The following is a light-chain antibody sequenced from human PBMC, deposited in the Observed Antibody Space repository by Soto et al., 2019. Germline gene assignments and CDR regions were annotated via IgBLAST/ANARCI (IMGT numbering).Light chain of an antibody. V-gene: IGKV3-11*01. CDR1: QSISNY. Sequence: EIVLTQSPGTLSLSPGERATLSCRASQSISNYLAWYQQKPGQAPRLLIYGASNRATGTPARFSGSGSGTDFTLTISSLETEDSAVYYCQQRNSWPPGATFGQGTRLEIK. CDR3: QQRNSWPPGAT. CDR2: GAS. J-gene: IGKJ5*01.